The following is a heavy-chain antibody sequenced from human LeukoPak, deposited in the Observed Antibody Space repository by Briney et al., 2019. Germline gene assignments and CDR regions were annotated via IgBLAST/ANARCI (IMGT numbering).Heavy chain of an antibody. D-gene: IGHD3-10*01. Sequence: ASVKVCCEASGYTYTSYDINWVRQATGQGHEWMGWMNPNSGNTGYAQKFQGRVTMTRNTSISTAYMELSSLRSEDTAVYYCARMAPFYGSGSYYSYNWFDPWGQGTLVTVSS. CDR2: MNPNSGNT. CDR1: GYTYTSYD. V-gene: IGHV1-8*01. J-gene: IGHJ5*02. CDR3: ARMAPFYGSGSYYSYNWFDP.